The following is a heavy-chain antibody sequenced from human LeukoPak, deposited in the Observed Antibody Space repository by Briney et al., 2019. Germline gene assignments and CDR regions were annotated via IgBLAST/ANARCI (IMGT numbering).Heavy chain of an antibody. D-gene: IGHD2-2*02. CDR1: GFTFSVYG. Sequence: PGRSLRLSCAASGFTFSVYGMHWVRQAPGKGLEWVAVMSYDASNKYYADSVKGRFTISRDNSKNTLHLQMSSLRPEDTAVYYCAKEIPYYYYGLDVWGQGTTVTVSS. J-gene: IGHJ6*02. CDR2: MSYDASNK. V-gene: IGHV3-30*18. CDR3: AKEIPYYYYGLDV.